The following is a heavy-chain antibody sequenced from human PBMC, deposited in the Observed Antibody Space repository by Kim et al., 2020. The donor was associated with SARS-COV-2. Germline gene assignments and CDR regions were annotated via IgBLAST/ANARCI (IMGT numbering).Heavy chain of an antibody. J-gene: IGHJ1*01. Sequence: YNPSRKSRGTISVDTSKNQFSLKLSSVTAADTAVYYCARTAAAGAEYFQHWGQGTLVTVSS. CDR3: ARTAAAGAEYFQH. V-gene: IGHV4-59*01. D-gene: IGHD6-13*01.